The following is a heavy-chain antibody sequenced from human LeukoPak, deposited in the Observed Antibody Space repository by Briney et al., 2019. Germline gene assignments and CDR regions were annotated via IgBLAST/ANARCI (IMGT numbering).Heavy chain of an antibody. V-gene: IGHV5-51*01. CDR1: GYSFSTYW. CDR2: IYPGDFDT. CDR3: AIGGYFPGYFDY. D-gene: IGHD3-22*01. J-gene: IGHJ4*02. Sequence: SGESLQISCKGSGYSFSTYWVAWVRQMPGKGLEWMGIIYPGDFDTTYSPSFEGQVTISVDPSIDAAYLQWHSLKASDTAIYYCAIGGYFPGYFDYWGQGTQVTVS.